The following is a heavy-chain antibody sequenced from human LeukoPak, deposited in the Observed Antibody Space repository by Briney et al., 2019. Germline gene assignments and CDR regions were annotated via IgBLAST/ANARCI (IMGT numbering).Heavy chain of an antibody. CDR3: ARVWGMRLRHAFDI. Sequence: GGSLRLSCAASGFTFNTYSMNWVRQAPGKGLEWVSSISSSSSYINYEDSVKGRFTISRDNAKNSLYLQMNSLRAEDTAVYYCARVWGMRLRHAFDIWGQGTMVTVSS. CDR1: GFTFNTYS. J-gene: IGHJ3*02. D-gene: IGHD7-27*01. V-gene: IGHV3-21*01. CDR2: ISSSSSYI.